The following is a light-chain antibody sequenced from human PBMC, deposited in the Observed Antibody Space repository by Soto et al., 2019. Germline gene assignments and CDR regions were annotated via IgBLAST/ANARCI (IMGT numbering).Light chain of an antibody. Sequence: QTVVTQEPSFSVSPGGTVTLTCGLSSGSVSTSYYPSWYQQTPGQAPRTLIYNTNTRSSGVPDRFSGSILGNKAALTITGAQADDESDYCCVLFMGSGISVFGTGTKLTVL. CDR1: SGSVSTSYY. CDR3: VLFMGSGISV. CDR2: NTN. V-gene: IGLV8-61*01. J-gene: IGLJ1*01.